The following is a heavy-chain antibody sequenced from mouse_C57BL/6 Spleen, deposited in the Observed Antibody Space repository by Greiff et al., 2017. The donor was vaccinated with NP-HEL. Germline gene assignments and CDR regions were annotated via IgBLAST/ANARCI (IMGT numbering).Heavy chain of an antibody. CDR1: GYTFTSYG. D-gene: IGHD1-1*01. CDR3: ARCPIYYYGSSPHYFDY. J-gene: IGHJ2*01. V-gene: IGHV1-81*01. CDR2: IYPRSGNT. Sequence: VQLQQSGAELARPGASVKLSCKASGYTFTSYGISWVKQRTGQGLEWIGEIYPRSGNTYYNEKFKGKATLTADKSSSTAYMELRSLTSEDSAVYFCARCPIYYYGSSPHYFDYWGQGTTLTVSS.